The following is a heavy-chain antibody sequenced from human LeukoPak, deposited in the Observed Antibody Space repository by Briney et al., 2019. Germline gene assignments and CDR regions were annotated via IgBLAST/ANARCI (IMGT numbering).Heavy chain of an antibody. V-gene: IGHV4-59*01. J-gene: IGHJ4*02. CDR2: IYYSGST. D-gene: IGHD6-19*01. CDR1: GGSISSYY. CDR3: ARSGQWLPPYYFDY. Sequence: SETLSLTCTVSGGSISSYYWSWIRQPPGKGLEWLGYIYYSGSTNYNPSLKSRVTISVDTSKNQFSLKLSSVTAADTAVYYCARSGQWLPPYYFDYWGQGTLVTVSS.